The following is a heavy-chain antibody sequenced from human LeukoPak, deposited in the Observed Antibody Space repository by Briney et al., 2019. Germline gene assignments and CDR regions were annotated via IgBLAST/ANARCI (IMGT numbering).Heavy chain of an antibody. CDR3: TSMATIFTVDY. CDR1: GLTFSDAW. V-gene: IGHV3-15*01. D-gene: IGHD5-12*01. Sequence: GSLRLSCVLSGLTFSDAWMSWVRQAPGKGLEWVGRIRNDRITDYAAPVQGRFSISRDNSKNTFYLQMNSLRTVDTGMYFCTSMATIFTVDYWGQGTLVTVSS. CDR2: IRNDRIT. J-gene: IGHJ4*02.